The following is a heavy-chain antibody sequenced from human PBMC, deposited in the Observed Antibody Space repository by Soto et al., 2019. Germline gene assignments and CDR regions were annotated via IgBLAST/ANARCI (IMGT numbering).Heavy chain of an antibody. CDR2: IYYSGST. J-gene: IGHJ4*02. CDR3: ARVDWNYENYFDY. V-gene: IGHV4-30-4*01. D-gene: IGHD1-7*01. CDR1: GGSISSGDYY. Sequence: SEILSLSYTVSGGSISSGDYYWSWIRQPPGKGLEWIGYIYYSGSTYYNPSLKSRVTISVDTSKNQFSLKLSSVTAADTAVYYCARVDWNYENYFDYWGQGTLVTVSS.